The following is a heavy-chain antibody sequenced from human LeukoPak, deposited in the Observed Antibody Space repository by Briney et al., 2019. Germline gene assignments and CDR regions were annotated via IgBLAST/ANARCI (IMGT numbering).Heavy chain of an antibody. CDR2: ISSSGSTI. J-gene: IGHJ3*02. CDR1: GFTFSSYG. CDR3: ASTYDSSGLDAFDI. V-gene: IGHV3-11*01. D-gene: IGHD3-22*01. Sequence: GGTLRLSCAASGFTFSSYGMSWIRQAPGKGLEWVSYISSSGSTIYYADSVKGRFTISRDNAKNSLYLQMNSLRAEDTAVYYCASTYDSSGLDAFDIWGQGTMVTVSS.